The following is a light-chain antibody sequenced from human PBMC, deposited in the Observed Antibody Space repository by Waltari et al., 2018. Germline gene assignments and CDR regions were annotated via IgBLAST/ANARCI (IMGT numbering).Light chain of an antibody. CDR2: GAS. J-gene: IGKJ3*01. V-gene: IGKV3-15*01. CDR3: QQYDDWPPRFT. CDR1: QTVSRN. Sequence: RVMTQSPATLSVSPGESAILSCRASQTVSRNLAWYQQKPGQAPRLLIYGASTRVTGTPARFSGRGYGTEFTLTISSLQSEDLAVYYCQQYDDWPPRFTFGPGTKVDFK.